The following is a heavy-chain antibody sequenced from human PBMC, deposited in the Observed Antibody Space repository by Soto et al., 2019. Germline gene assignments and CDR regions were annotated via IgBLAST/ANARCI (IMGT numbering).Heavy chain of an antibody. CDR3: ARGAAAAADYWFDP. J-gene: IGHJ5*02. CDR2: MNPNSGNT. D-gene: IGHD6-13*01. Sequence: GXSVKVSCKASGYTFTSYDINWVRQATGPGLEWMGWMNPNSGNTGYAQKFQGRVTMTRNTSISTAYMELSSLRSEDTAVYYCARGAAAAADYWFDPWGQGILVTVSS. V-gene: IGHV1-8*01. CDR1: GYTFTSYD.